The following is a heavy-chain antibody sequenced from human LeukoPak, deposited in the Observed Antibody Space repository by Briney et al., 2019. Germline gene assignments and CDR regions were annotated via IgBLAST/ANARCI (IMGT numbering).Heavy chain of an antibody. Sequence: SETLSLTCAVYGGSFSGYYWSWIRQPPRKGLEWIGEINHSGSTNYNPSLKSRVTISVGTSKNQFSLKLSSVAAADTAVYYCARNMITFGGVNGFDYWGQGTLVTVSS. J-gene: IGHJ4*02. V-gene: IGHV4-34*01. D-gene: IGHD3-16*01. CDR1: GGSFSGYY. CDR3: ARNMITFGGVNGFDY. CDR2: INHSGST.